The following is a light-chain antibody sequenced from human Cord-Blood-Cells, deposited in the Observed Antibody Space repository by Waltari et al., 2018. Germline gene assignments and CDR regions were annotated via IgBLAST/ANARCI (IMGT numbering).Light chain of an antibody. J-gene: IGLJ2*01. CDR2: EVS. CDR3: SSYTSSSTVV. CDR1: SSDVGGYNY. V-gene: IGLV2-14*01. Sequence: QSALTQPASVSGSPGQSITISCTGTSSDVGGYNYVSWYQQPPGKAPKLVIDEVSNRPSGVSNRFSGAKSGNTASLTISGLQAEDEADYYCSSYTSSSTVVFGGGTKLTVL.